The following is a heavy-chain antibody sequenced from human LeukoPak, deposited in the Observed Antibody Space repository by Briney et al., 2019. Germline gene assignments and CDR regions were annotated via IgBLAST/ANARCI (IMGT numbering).Heavy chain of an antibody. J-gene: IGHJ4*02. CDR2: ISSSSSYI. CDR3: AIIVEMATIVDY. D-gene: IGHD5-24*01. CDR1: GFTFSSYS. V-gene: IGHV3-21*01. Sequence: GGSLRLSCAASGFTFSSYSVNWVRQAPGKGLEWVSSISSSSSYIYYADSVKGRFTISRDNAKNSLYLQMNSPRAEDTAVYYCAIIVEMATIVDYWGQGTLVTVSS.